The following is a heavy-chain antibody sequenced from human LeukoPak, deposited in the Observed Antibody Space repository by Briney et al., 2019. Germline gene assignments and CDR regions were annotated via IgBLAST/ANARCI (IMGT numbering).Heavy chain of an antibody. V-gene: IGHV4-4*07. CDR2: IYSTGST. CDR1: GDSISSYY. Sequence: SETPSLTCTVSGDSISSYYCNWIRQPAGKGLEYIGRIYSTGSTNYNPSLKSRVTMSVDTSKNHFSLRLSSVTAADTTVYYCATTTSILAFDIWGQGTMVAVSS. D-gene: IGHD3-3*01. CDR3: ATTTSILAFDI. J-gene: IGHJ3*02.